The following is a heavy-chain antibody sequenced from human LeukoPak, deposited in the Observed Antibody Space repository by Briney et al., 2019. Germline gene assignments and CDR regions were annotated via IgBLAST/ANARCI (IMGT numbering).Heavy chain of an antibody. CDR2: IYYSGST. CDR3: ARQGKYCSGGSCSNFDY. CDR1: GGSISSSSYY. D-gene: IGHD2-15*01. J-gene: IGHJ4*02. Sequence: SETLSLTCTVSGGSISSSSYYWGWIRQPPGKGLEWIGSIYYSGSTYYNPSLKSRVTISVDTSKNQFSLKLSSVTAADTAVYYCARQGKYCSGGSCSNFDYWGQGTLVTVSS. V-gene: IGHV4-39*01.